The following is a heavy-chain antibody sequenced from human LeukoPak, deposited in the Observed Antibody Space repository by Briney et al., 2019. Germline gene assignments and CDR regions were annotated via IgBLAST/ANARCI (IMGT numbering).Heavy chain of an antibody. CDR2: INPNSGGT. Sequence: ASVKVSCKASGYTFTSYAMNWVRQAPGQGLEWMGRINPNSGGTNYAQKFQGRVTMTRDTSISTAYMELSRLRSDDTAVYYCARGRFLVRGGSMDVWGQGTTVTVSS. J-gene: IGHJ6*02. CDR1: GYTFTSYA. V-gene: IGHV1-2*06. D-gene: IGHD3-10*01. CDR3: ARGRFLVRGGSMDV.